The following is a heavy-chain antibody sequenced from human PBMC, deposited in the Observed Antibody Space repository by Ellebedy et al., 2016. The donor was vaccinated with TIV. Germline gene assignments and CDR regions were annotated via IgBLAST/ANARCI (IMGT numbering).Heavy chain of an antibody. J-gene: IGHJ5*02. CDR1: GYTFTGYS. V-gene: IGHV1-2*02. Sequence: AASVKVSCKASGYTFTGYSMHWVRQAPGQGLEWMGWINPNSGGTNYAQKFQGRVTMTRDTSISTAYMELSRLRSDDTAVYYCASEPHRYSHTWFDPWGQGTLVTVSS. D-gene: IGHD5-18*01. CDR3: ASEPHRYSHTWFDP. CDR2: INPNSGGT.